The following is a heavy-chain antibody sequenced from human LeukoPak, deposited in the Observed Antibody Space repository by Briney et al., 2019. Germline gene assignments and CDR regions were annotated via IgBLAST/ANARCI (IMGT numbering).Heavy chain of an antibody. J-gene: IGHJ4*02. Sequence: GGSLRLFCVVWGLTFSDAWMNWVRQAPGKGLEWIGRTKCNTNGGTTEYAAHVKGRFTISRDDSKDTFYLQMNNVKTEDTAVYYCATGGIVVVPTAPWAGFDYLGPGDPGHRLL. V-gene: IGHV3-15*01. CDR3: ATGGIVVVPTAPWAGFDY. CDR1: GLTFSDAW. CDR2: TKCNTNGGTT. D-gene: IGHD2-2*01.